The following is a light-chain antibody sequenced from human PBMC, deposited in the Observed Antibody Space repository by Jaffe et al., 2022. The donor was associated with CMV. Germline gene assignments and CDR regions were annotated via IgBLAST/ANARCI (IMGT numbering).Light chain of an antibody. Sequence: QAVVTQEPSLTVSPGGTVTLTCGSSTGAVTSGHYPYWFQQKPGQAPRILIYDISKRLSWAPPRFSGSLIGGKAALTLSGAQPEDEADYYCFLFYSGGRVFGGGTKLTVL. CDR3: FLFYSGGRV. CDR1: TGAVTSGHY. V-gene: IGLV7-46*01. J-gene: IGLJ2*01. CDR2: DIS.